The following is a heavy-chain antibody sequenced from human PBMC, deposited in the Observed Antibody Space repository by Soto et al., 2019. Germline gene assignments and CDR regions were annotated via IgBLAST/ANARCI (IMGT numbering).Heavy chain of an antibody. CDR2: ISYDGSNK. Sequence: PGGSLRLSCAASGFTFSSYGMHWVRQAPGKGLEWVAVISYDGSNKYYADSVKGRFTISRDNSKNTLYLQMNSLRAEDTAVYYAANAHRFLEWSRCVYFDYSGQGTLVTVYS. D-gene: IGHD3-3*01. J-gene: IGHJ4*02. V-gene: IGHV3-30*18. CDR3: ANAHRFLEWSRCVYFDY. CDR1: GFTFSSYG.